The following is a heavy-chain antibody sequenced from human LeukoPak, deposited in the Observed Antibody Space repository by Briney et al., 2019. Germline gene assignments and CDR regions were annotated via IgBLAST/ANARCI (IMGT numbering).Heavy chain of an antibody. CDR3: ARDPDTAMATGNFDY. D-gene: IGHD5-18*01. CDR1: GGTLSSYA. CDR2: IIPILGIA. Sequence: SVKVSCKASGGTLSSYAISWVRQAPGQGLEWMGRIIPILGIANYAQKFQGRVTITADKSTSTAYMELSSLRSEDTAVYYCARDPDTAMATGNFDYWGQGTLVTVSS. J-gene: IGHJ4*02. V-gene: IGHV1-69*04.